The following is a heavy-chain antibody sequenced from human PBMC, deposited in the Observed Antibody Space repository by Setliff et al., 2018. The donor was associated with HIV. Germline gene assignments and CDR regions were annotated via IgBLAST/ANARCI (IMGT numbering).Heavy chain of an antibody. CDR2: IYYSGTT. J-gene: IGHJ4*02. CDR1: GASIRTGSYY. D-gene: IGHD6-13*01. Sequence: SETLSLTCTVSGASIRTGSYYWGWIRQPPGKGLEWIGTIYYSGTTYYNPSLKSRVTISVDTSKNQFSLKLSSVTAADTAVYYCARVLAAAGSFDYWGQGTQVTVSS. V-gene: IGHV4-39*07. CDR3: ARVLAAAGSFDY.